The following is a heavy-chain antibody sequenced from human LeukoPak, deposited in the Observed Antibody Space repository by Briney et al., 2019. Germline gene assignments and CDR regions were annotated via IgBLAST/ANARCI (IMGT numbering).Heavy chain of an antibody. CDR3: AKSDRAVAAPPDY. J-gene: IGHJ4*02. CDR1: GFTFSNYA. Sequence: PGGSLRLSCAASGFTFSNYAMNWVRQAPGKGLDWVSSITAGGSFKYYADSVEGRFTISRDNSKNTLYLQMNSLRAEDTAVYYCAKSDRAVAAPPDYWGQGTLVTVSS. D-gene: IGHD6-19*01. V-gene: IGHV3-21*01. CDR2: ITAGGSFK.